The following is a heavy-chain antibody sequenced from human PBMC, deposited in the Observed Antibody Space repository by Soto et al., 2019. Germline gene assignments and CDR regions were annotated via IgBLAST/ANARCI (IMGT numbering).Heavy chain of an antibody. V-gene: IGHV1-69*02. CDR3: ARGEGITMLRGLTYYCYGMDV. Sequence: QVQLVQSGAEVKKHGSSVKVSCKASGGTFSSYTISWVRQAPGQGLELMGRIIPILGIANYAQKFQGRVTISADKSTSTAYMELSSLRSEDTAVYYCARGEGITMLRGLTYYCYGMDVWGQGPTVTVS. D-gene: IGHD3-10*01. CDR2: IIPILGIA. J-gene: IGHJ6*02. CDR1: GGTFSSYT.